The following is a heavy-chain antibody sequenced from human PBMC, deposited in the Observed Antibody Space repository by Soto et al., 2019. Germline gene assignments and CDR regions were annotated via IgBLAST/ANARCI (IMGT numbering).Heavy chain of an antibody. CDR1: GGSISSYY. CDR2: IYYSGST. Sequence: SETLSLTCTVSGGSISSYYWNWIRQPPGKGLEWIGFIYYSGSTKYNPSLKSRVTISVDTSKNQFSLKLSSVTAADTAVYYCARDEKSYLMPYFDHWGQGTLVTVSS. CDR3: ARDEKSYLMPYFDH. V-gene: IGHV4-59*01. J-gene: IGHJ4*02. D-gene: IGHD2-2*01.